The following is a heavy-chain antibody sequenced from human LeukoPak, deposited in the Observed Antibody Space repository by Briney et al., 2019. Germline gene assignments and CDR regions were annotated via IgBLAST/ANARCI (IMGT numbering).Heavy chain of an antibody. V-gene: IGHV1-8*03. Sequence: GASVKVSCKASGYTSTNYHINWVRQATGQGLEWMGWMNPNNGDSGYAQKFQGRVTITRDTSISTSYMELRSLRSDDTAVYFCARTTSLTASGYDYWGQGTLVTVSS. CDR1: GYTSTNYH. CDR2: MNPNNGDS. J-gene: IGHJ4*02. D-gene: IGHD6-25*01. CDR3: ARTTSLTASGYDY.